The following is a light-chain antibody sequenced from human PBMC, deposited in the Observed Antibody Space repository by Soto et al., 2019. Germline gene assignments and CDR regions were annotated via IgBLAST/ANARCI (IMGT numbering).Light chain of an antibody. Sequence: DIPLTQSPSFLSASVGDRVTITCRASQGISSYLAWYQQKPGKAPKLLIYAASTLQSGVPSRFSGSGSGTDFTLTISSLQPADFATYYCQQLNSYPLTFGQGTRLEIK. J-gene: IGKJ5*01. V-gene: IGKV1-9*01. CDR1: QGISSY. CDR3: QQLNSYPLT. CDR2: AAS.